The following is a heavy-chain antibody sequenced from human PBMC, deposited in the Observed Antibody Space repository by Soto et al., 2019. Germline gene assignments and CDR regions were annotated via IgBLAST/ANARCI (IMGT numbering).Heavy chain of an antibody. CDR3: ARDCCSGGSCYPSVYFDY. J-gene: IGHJ4*02. CDR1: GSTFSSYS. D-gene: IGHD2-15*01. CDR2: ISSSSSYI. V-gene: IGHV3-21*01. Sequence: PGGSLRLSCAASGSTFSSYSMNWVRQAPGKGLEWVSSISSSSSYIYYADSVKGRFTISRDNAKNSLYLQMNSLRAEDTAVYYCARDCCSGGSCYPSVYFDYWGQGTLVTVSS.